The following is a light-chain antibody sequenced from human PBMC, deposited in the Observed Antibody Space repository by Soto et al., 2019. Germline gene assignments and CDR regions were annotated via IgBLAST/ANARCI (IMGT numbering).Light chain of an antibody. CDR2: GAS. CDR1: QSVSSN. V-gene: IGKV3-15*01. CDR3: QQYNNWWT. Sequence: EIVMTQSPATLSVSPGERATLSCRASQSVSSNLAWYQQKPGQAPRLLIYGASTRATGIPARFSGSGSGIEFTLTISSLQSEDFAVYYCQQYNNWWTFGQGTKVDIK. J-gene: IGKJ1*01.